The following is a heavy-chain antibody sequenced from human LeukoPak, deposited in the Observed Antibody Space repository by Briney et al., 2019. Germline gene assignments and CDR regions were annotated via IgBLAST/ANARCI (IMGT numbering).Heavy chain of an antibody. CDR1: GFTFSSYS. J-gene: IGHJ4*02. CDR2: ISSSSSYI. CDR3: ARDLPYSSSWLTYA. V-gene: IGHV3-21*01. D-gene: IGHD6-13*01. Sequence: GGFLRLSCAASGFTFSSYSMNWVRQAPGKGLEWVSSISSSSSYIYYADSVKGRFTISRDNAKNSLYLQMNSLRAEDTAAYYCARDLPYSSSWLTYAWGQGTLVTVSS.